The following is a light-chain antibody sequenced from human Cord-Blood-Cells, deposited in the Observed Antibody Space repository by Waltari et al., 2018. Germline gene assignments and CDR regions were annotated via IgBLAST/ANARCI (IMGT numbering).Light chain of an antibody. Sequence: DIQMTQSPSTLSASVGERVTITCRARQSISSWLVWYQQKPWKAPKLLIYDASSLESGVPSRSSGSGSGTEFTLTISSLQPDDFATYYCQQYNSYSNTLGQGTKLEIK. CDR3: QQYNSYSNT. V-gene: IGKV1-5*01. J-gene: IGKJ2*01. CDR2: DAS. CDR1: QSISSW.